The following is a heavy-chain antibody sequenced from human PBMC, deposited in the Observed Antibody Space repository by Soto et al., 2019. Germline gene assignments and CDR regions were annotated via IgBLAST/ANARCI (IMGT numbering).Heavy chain of an antibody. CDR1: GGSISSGGYY. Sequence: SETLSLTCTVSGGSISSGGYYWSWIRQHPGKGLEWIGYIYYSGSTYYNPSLKSRVTISVDTSKNQFSLKLSSVTAADTAVYYCARVQRLYYYDSSGYEKFDYWGQGTLVTVSS. CDR2: IYYSGST. CDR3: ARVQRLYYYDSSGYEKFDY. J-gene: IGHJ4*02. D-gene: IGHD3-22*01. V-gene: IGHV4-31*03.